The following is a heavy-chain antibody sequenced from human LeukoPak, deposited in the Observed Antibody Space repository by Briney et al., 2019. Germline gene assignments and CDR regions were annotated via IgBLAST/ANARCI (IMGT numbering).Heavy chain of an antibody. Sequence: GSLRLSCAASGFTFSSYWMHWVRQAPGKGLVWVSRINSDGSSTSYADSVKGRFTISRDNAKNTLYLQMNSLRAEDTAVYYCARSSERSSWYAVWNWYFDLWGRGTLVTVSS. D-gene: IGHD6-13*01. J-gene: IGHJ2*01. CDR3: ARSSERSSWYAVWNWYFDL. V-gene: IGHV3-74*01. CDR1: GFTFSSYW. CDR2: INSDGSST.